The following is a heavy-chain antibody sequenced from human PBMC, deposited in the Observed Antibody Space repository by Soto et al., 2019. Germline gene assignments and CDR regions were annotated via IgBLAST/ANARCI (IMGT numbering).Heavy chain of an antibody. Sequence: PGGSLRLSCAASGFTFSSAWMSWVRHAPGKGLEWVGRIKSKTDGGTTDYAAPVKGRFTISRDDSKNTLYLQMNSLKTEDTAVYYCTTDYPRSLPGYWGQGTLVTVSS. CDR3: TTDYPRSLPGY. CDR1: GFTFSSAW. CDR2: IKSKTDGGTT. V-gene: IGHV3-15*01. J-gene: IGHJ4*02.